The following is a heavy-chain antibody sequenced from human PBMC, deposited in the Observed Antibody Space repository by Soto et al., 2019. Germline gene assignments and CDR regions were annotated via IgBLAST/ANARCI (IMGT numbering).Heavy chain of an antibody. CDR2: INWKSDI. J-gene: IGHJ4*02. CDR3: AISEDRGGKSTFIY. Sequence: SGGSLRLSCAVSGFTFDDNAMHWVRQAPEKGLEWVSGINWKSDIGYADSVKGRFTISRDNAEYSLYLQMNSLRAEDTALYYCAISEDRGGKSTFIYWGQGTQVTVSS. CDR1: GFTFDDNA. D-gene: IGHD3-16*01. V-gene: IGHV3-9*01.